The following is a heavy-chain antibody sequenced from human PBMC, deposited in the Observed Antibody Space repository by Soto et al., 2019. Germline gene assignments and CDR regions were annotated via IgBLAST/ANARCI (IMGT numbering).Heavy chain of an antibody. V-gene: IGHV3-23*01. CDR3: AKLKAIVAKRPIDY. CDR1: GFTFSSYA. D-gene: IGHD2-21*01. CDR2: ISGGGGST. Sequence: EVQLLESGGGLVPPGGSLRLSCAASGFTFSSYAMSWVRQAPGKGLEWVSGISGGGGSTYYADSVKGRFTISRDTSKNTLYLQMKTLGAEDTAVYYCAKLKAIVAKRPIDYWGQGTLVTVSS. J-gene: IGHJ4*02.